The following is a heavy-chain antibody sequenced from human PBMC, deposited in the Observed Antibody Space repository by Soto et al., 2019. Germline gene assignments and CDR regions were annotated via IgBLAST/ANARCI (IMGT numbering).Heavy chain of an antibody. V-gene: IGHV4-4*07. Sequence: QVQLQESGPQLVRPSETLSLTCTVSGDSISDYYWSWIRQPAGKGREWMGRVYSSGRSNFNPSLESWVTMGVDTSKNQVSLNLTSVTAAATAVYYCARDVSLMRLLGGLSALDPWGRGTLVTVS. D-gene: IGHD3-16*01. CDR2: VYSSGRS. CDR3: ARDVSLMRLLGGLSALDP. J-gene: IGHJ5*02. CDR1: GDSISDYY.